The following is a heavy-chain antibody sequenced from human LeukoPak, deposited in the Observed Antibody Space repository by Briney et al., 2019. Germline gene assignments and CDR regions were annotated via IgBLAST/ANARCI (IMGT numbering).Heavy chain of an antibody. CDR2: ISSSGST. CDR1: GDSISSFY. V-gene: IGHV4-4*07. CDR3: ARYSYVNPI. J-gene: IGHJ4*02. Sequence: SETLSLTCTVSGDSISSFYWTWIRQPAGKGLEWIGRISSSGSTNYNPSLKSRATISVDTSKNQFSLKLSSVTAADTAVYYCARYSYVNPIWGQGTLVTVSS. D-gene: IGHD5-18*01.